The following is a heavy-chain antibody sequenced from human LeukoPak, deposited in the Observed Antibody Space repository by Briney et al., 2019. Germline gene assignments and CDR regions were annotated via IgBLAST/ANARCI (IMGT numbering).Heavy chain of an antibody. V-gene: IGHV4-59*12. CDR1: GGSISSYY. D-gene: IGHD3-10*01. CDR3: ARDFLITMVRGVKIGGNWFDP. J-gene: IGHJ5*02. CDR2: IYYSGST. Sequence: KPSETLSLTCTVSGGSISSYYWSWIRQPPGKGLEWIGYIYYSGSTNYNPSLKSRVTISVDTSKNQFSLKLSSVTAADTAVYYCARDFLITMVRGVKIGGNWFDPWGQGTLVTVSS.